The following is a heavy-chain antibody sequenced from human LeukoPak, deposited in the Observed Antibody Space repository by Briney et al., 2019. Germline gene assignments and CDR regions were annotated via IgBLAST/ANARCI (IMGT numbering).Heavy chain of an antibody. CDR3: ARGDLHQALQR. Sequence: ASVKVSCKASGYTFTGYYMHWVRQATGQGLEWMGWMNPNSGNTGYAQKFQGRVTITRNTSISTAYMELSSLRSEDTAVYYCARGDLHQALQRWGQGTLVTVSS. D-gene: IGHD1-1*01. V-gene: IGHV1-8*03. CDR2: MNPNSGNT. J-gene: IGHJ4*02. CDR1: GYTFTGYY.